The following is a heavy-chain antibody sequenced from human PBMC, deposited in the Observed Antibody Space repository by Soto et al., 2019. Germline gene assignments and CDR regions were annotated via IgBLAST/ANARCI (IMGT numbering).Heavy chain of an antibody. CDR3: VRDSYDNWWRSWT. CDR2: INTGNGDT. Sequence: QGQLVQSGSEVKEPGASVRGSCKTSGYTFTNYFMHWVRQAPGQRPEWMRCINTGNGDTNYSQNLQGRLTSARGTSASSAYMELSSLRFEDTAVYYCVRDSYDNWWRSWTWGQGTLVTVSS. J-gene: IGHJ5*02. D-gene: IGHD1-1*01. CDR1: GYTFTNYF. V-gene: IGHV1-3*04.